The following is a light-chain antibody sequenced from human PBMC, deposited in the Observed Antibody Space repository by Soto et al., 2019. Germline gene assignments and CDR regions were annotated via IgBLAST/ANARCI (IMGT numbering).Light chain of an antibody. CDR3: ATWDDSLSGRV. CDR1: SSNIGSNY. V-gene: IGLV1-47*02. CDR2: TNI. J-gene: IGLJ2*01. Sequence: QSVLTQQPSASGTPGQRVTISCSGSSSNIGSNYVYWYQQLPGTAPKLLIYTNIQRPSGVPDRFSGSKSGTSASLAISGLRSEDEADYYCATWDDSLSGRVFGGGTKLTVL.